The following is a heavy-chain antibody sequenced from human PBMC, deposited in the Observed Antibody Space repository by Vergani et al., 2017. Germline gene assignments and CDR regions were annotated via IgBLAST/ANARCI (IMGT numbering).Heavy chain of an antibody. J-gene: IGHJ4*02. CDR3: AREGFYDYVWGSYRLRGGYYFDY. CDR1: GYTFTSYA. V-gene: IGHV1-3*01. D-gene: IGHD3-16*02. Sequence: QVQLVQSGAEVKKPGASVKVSCKASGYTFTSYAMHWVRQAPGQRLEWMGWINAGNGNTKYSQKFQGRVTITRDTSAGTAYMELSSLRSEDTAVYYCAREGFYDYVWGSYRLRGGYYFDYWGKGILVTVSS. CDR2: INAGNGNT.